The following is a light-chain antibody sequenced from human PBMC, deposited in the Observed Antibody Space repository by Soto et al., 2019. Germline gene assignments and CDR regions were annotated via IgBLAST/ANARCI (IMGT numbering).Light chain of an antibody. Sequence: QYALTQPASVSGSPGQSITISCTGNSSDVGGYNYVSWYQQHPGKAPKLMIYDVSNRPSGVSNRFSGSKSGNTASLTISGLQAEDEADYYCSSYTSSSTVVFAGGTKLTVL. V-gene: IGLV2-14*01. J-gene: IGLJ2*01. CDR2: DVS. CDR1: SSDVGGYNY. CDR3: SSYTSSSTVV.